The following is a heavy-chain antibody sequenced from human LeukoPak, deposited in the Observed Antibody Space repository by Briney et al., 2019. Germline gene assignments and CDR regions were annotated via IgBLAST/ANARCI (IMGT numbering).Heavy chain of an antibody. J-gene: IGHJ4*02. D-gene: IGHD2-2*01. Sequence: GGSLRLSCAASGNYWMHWVRQAPGKGLVWVSHINSDGSWTGYANSVKGRFTISKDNAKNTVYLQMNNLRAEDTAVYYCVSFYETNWGRGTLVTVSS. CDR2: INSDGSWT. CDR1: GNYW. V-gene: IGHV3-74*01. CDR3: VSFYETN.